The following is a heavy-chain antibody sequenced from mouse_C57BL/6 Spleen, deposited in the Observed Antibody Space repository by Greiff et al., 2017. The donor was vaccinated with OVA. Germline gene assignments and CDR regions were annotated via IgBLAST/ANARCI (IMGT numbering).Heavy chain of an antibody. CDR1: GYTFTDYN. CDR3: ARGGYYGSSLYWYFDV. Sequence: VQLKQSGPELVKPGASVKIPCKASGYTFTDYNMDWVKQSHGKSLEWIGDINPNNGGTIYNQKFKGKATLTVDKSSSTAYMELRSLTSEDTAVYYCARGGYYGSSLYWYFDVWGTGTTVTVSS. J-gene: IGHJ1*03. D-gene: IGHD1-1*01. V-gene: IGHV1-18*01. CDR2: INPNNGGT.